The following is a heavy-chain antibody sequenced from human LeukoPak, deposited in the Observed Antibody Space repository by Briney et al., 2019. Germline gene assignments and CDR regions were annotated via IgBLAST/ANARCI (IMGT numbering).Heavy chain of an antibody. Sequence: PGGSLRLSCAASGFTFSSYAMSWVRQAPGKGLEWVSAISGSGGSTYYADSVKGRSTISRDNSKNTLYLQMNSLRAEDTAVYYCAKAVVVPAAERIAAAATTDYWGQGTLVTVSS. J-gene: IGHJ4*02. CDR1: GFTFSSYA. D-gene: IGHD2-2*01. CDR2: ISGSGGST. CDR3: AKAVVVPAAERIAAAATTDY. V-gene: IGHV3-23*01.